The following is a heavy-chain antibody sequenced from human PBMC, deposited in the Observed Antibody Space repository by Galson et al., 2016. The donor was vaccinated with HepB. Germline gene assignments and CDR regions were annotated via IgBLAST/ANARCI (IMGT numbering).Heavy chain of an antibody. J-gene: IGHJ4*02. Sequence: SLRLSCAASGFTFSSYGTQWVRQAPGKGLEWVALISYDGRTKFYADSVKGRFTISRDTSKSTLYLQMNSLKAEDTAVYHCAKDAHNGYLLNRFDHWGQGALVTVSS. V-gene: IGHV3-30*18. CDR1: GFTFSSYG. CDR3: AKDAHNGYLLNRFDH. CDR2: ISYDGRTK. D-gene: IGHD5-12*01.